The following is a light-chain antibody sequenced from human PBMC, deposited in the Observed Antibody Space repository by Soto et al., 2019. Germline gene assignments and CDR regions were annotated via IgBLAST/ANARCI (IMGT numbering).Light chain of an antibody. Sequence: HSVLTQPPSLSGAPGQRVTISCTGSRSNIGAGYDVHWYQHLPGTAPKVLIFDNSNRPSGVPDRLSGSKSGTSASLAITGLYAEDEGVYYCHSYDVSLRGPAFGGGTKLTVL. V-gene: IGLV1-40*01. CDR1: RSNIGAGYD. CDR3: HSYDVSLRGPA. CDR2: DNS. J-gene: IGLJ2*01.